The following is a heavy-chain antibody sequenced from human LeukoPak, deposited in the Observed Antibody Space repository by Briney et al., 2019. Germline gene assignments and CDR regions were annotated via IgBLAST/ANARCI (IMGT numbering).Heavy chain of an antibody. J-gene: IGHJ4*02. CDR2: TLHSGST. CDR1: GGSISSTIYY. CDR3: AARGGIWDSSDYTGAVVDY. V-gene: IGHV4-39*02. D-gene: IGHD4-11*01. Sequence: SETLSLTXSVSGGSISSTIYYWGWIRQPPGKGLQWIGNTLHSGSTQFNPSLRSRVTISVDTSENHFSLKLSSVTAADTAVYYCAARGGIWDSSDYTGAVVDYWGQGTLVTVSS.